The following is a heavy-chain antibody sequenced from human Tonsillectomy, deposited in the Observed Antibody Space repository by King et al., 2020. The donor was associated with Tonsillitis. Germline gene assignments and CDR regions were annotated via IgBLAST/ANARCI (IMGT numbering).Heavy chain of an antibody. CDR2: IDPNSGGA. J-gene: IGHJ6*02. CDR3: ARGDFWFTDV. Sequence: KHWVRQAPGQGLEWMGWIDPNSGGANYAQKFQGRVTMSRDTSISTVYMELSRLRSDDTAVYYCARGDFWFTDVWGPGTTVTVSS. V-gene: IGHV1-2*02. D-gene: IGHD3-10*01.